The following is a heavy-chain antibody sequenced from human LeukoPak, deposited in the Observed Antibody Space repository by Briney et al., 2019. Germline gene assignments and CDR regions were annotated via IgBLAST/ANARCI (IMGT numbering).Heavy chain of an antibody. Sequence: ASVKVSCKASGYTFTGNGITWVRQAPGQGLEWMGWISGYNGNTVYAQMFQGRVTMTTDTSTSTAYMELRSLRSDDTAVYYCATDSVGATTRASSRSFDYWGQGTPVTVSS. CDR2: ISGYNGNT. J-gene: IGHJ4*02. V-gene: IGHV1-18*01. CDR1: GYTFTGNG. D-gene: IGHD1-26*01. CDR3: ATDSVGATTRASSRSFDY.